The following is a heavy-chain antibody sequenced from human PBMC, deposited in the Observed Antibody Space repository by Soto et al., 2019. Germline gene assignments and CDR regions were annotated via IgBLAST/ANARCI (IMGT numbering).Heavy chain of an antibody. V-gene: IGHV4-30-4*01. CDR2: IYYSGST. J-gene: IGHJ4*02. CDR1: GGSISSGDYY. Sequence: SETLSLTCTVSGGSISSGDYYWSWIRQPPGKGLEWIGYIYYSGSTYYNPSLKSRVTISVDTSKNQFSLKLSSVTAADTAVYYCARGTNPYYDFWSGYYTGASFDYWGQGTLVTVSS. D-gene: IGHD3-3*01. CDR3: ARGTNPYYDFWSGYYTGASFDY.